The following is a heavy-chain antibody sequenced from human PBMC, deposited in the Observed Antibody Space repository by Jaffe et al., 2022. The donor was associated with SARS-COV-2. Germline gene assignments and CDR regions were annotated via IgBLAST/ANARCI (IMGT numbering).Heavy chain of an antibody. V-gene: IGHV1-2*02. CDR2: INPNSGGT. CDR1: GYTFTGYY. Sequence: QVQLVQSGAEVKKPGASVKVSCKASGYTFTGYYMHWVRQAPGQGLEWMGWINPNSGGTNYAQKFQGRVTMTRDTSISTAYMELSRLRSDDTAVYYCAREGKLERELLSKDAFDIWGQGTMVTVSS. J-gene: IGHJ3*02. CDR3: AREGKLERELLSKDAFDI. D-gene: IGHD1-26*01.